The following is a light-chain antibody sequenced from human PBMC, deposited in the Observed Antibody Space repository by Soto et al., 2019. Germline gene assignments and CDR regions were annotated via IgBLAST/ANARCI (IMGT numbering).Light chain of an antibody. CDR1: QSVSSSF. CDR3: HQFDSSLT. V-gene: IGKV3-20*01. Sequence: EILLTQSPATLSLSPGEGATLSCRASQSVSSSFLAWYQQQPGQAPRLLIYATSRRAPGIPGRFSGSGSGTDFTLTIRRLEPEDFAVYYCHQFDSSLTFGQGTKVEIK. J-gene: IGKJ1*01. CDR2: ATS.